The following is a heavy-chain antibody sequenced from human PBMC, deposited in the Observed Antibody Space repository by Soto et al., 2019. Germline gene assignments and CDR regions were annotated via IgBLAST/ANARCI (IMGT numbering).Heavy chain of an antibody. D-gene: IGHD2-2*01. V-gene: IGHV3-30-3*01. J-gene: IGHJ6*02. CDR3: TNNIEVIPAATTLLVGTMPYYYYGMDV. Sequence: GGSLRLSCAASGFTFSSYAMHWVRQAPGKGLEWVAVISYDGSNKYYADSVKGRFTISRDNSKNTLYLQMNSLRAEDTAVYYCTNNIEVIPAATTLLVGTMPYYYYGMDVWGQGTTVTVSS. CDR2: ISYDGSNK. CDR1: GFTFSSYA.